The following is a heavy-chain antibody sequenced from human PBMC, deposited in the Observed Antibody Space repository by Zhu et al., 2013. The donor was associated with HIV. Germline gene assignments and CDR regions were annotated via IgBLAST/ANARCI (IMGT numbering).Heavy chain of an antibody. CDR3: TRARSYLGLGAI. Sequence: EVQLVQSGAELKKPGESLKISCKGSGFRFTNYWIGWVRQMPGEGLEWMGIIYPGDSDTRYNPSFQGQVTISADKSLSTAYLQWNSLKASDTAVYYCTRARSYLGLGAIWGQGDNGHRLF. V-gene: IGHV5-51*01. J-gene: IGHJ3*02. CDR1: GFRFTNYW. D-gene: IGHD1-26*01. CDR2: IYPGDSDT.